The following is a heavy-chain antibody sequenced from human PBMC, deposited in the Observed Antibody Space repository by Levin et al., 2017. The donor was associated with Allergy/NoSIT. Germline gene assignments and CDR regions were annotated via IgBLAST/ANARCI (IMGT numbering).Heavy chain of an antibody. CDR3: AKDRVCSGGSCYFDY. V-gene: IGHV3-23*01. D-gene: IGHD2-15*01. CDR1: GFTFSSYT. CDR2: ISGSGAST. J-gene: IGHJ4*02. Sequence: GGSLRLSCAASGFTFSSYTMSWVRQAPGKGLEWVSAISGSGASTYYTDSVKGRFTIARDNSKNTLYLQMNSLRAEDTAVYYCAKDRVCSGGSCYFDYWGQGTLVTVSS.